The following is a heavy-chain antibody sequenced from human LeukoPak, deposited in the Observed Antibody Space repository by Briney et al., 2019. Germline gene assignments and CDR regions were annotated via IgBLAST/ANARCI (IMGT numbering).Heavy chain of an antibody. J-gene: IGHJ4*02. V-gene: IGHV3-23*01. CDR2: ISGSGDST. CDR3: AGGYMVRGVIITS. D-gene: IGHD3-10*01. CDR1: GFTFSSYA. Sequence: GGSLRLSCAASGFTFSSYAMSWVRRAPGKGLEWVSAISGSGDSTYYADSVKGRFTISRDNSRNTLYLQMNSLRAEDTAVYYCAGGYMVRGVIITSWGQGTLVTVSS.